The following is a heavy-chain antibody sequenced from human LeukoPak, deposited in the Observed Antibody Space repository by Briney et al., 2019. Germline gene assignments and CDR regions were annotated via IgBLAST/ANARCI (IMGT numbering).Heavy chain of an antibody. CDR3: AKDIRIAVAGTDYYYGMDV. D-gene: IGHD6-19*01. CDR1: GLTFDDYA. V-gene: IGHV3-9*01. Sequence: GGSLRLSCAASGLTFDDYAIHWVRQAPGKGLEWVSGISWNSGSIGYADSVKGRFSISRDNAKNSLYLQMNSLRAEDTALYYCAKDIRIAVAGTDYYYGMDVWGQGTTVTVSS. J-gene: IGHJ6*02. CDR2: ISWNSGSI.